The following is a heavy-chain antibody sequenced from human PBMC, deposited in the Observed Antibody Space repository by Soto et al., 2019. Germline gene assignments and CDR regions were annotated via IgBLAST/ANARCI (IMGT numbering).Heavy chain of an antibody. V-gene: IGHV4-59*01. CDR3: ARGAYYDFWSGYSYYFDY. CDR2: IYYSGST. J-gene: IGHJ4*02. CDR1: GVSISSYY. Sequence: PSETLSLTCTVSGVSISSYYWSWIRQPPGKGLEWIGYIYYSGSTNYNPSLKSRVTISVDTSKNQFSLKLSSVTAADTAVYYCARGAYYDFWSGYSYYFDYWGQGTLVTVSS. D-gene: IGHD3-3*01.